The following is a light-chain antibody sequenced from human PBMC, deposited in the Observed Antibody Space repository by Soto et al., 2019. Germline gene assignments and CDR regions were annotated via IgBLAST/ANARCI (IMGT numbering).Light chain of an antibody. CDR2: AAS. Sequence: DIVMTQSPVTLSVSPGERATLSCRASQSVSSNLAWDQQRPGQAPRLLIYAASTRATGTPARFSRSGSGTELTLPISSPQSEDSAIYYCQQYNNWPRTFGQGTNLEIK. CDR1: QSVSSN. J-gene: IGKJ1*01. CDR3: QQYNNWPRT. V-gene: IGKV3-15*01.